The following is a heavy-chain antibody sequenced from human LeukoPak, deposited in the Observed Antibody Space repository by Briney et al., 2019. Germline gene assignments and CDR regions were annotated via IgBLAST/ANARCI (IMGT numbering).Heavy chain of an antibody. J-gene: IGHJ4*02. Sequence: GGSLRLSCAASRFTFNSYGMNWVRQAPGEGLGWVSSISDSGGNTYYADSVKGRYTVSRDNSKNTLYLQMTSLRAEDTAIYYCAKRVSYSSSAAYFDSWGQGTLVTVSS. CDR3: AKRVSYSSSAAYFDS. V-gene: IGHV3-23*01. CDR2: ISDSGGNT. CDR1: RFTFNSYG. D-gene: IGHD6-6*01.